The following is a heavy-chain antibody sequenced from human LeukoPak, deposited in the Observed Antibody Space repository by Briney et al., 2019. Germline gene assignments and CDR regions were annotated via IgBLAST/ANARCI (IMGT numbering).Heavy chain of an antibody. Sequence: ASVKVSCKASGYTFTSYGISWVRQAPGQGLEWMGWISAYNGNTNYAQKLQGRVTMTTDTSTSTAYMELRSLRSDDTAVYYCARVGAVQYYDFWSGYYKGGFDYWGQGTLVTVSS. D-gene: IGHD3-3*01. CDR3: ARVGAVQYYDFWSGYYKGGFDY. CDR1: GYTFTSYG. V-gene: IGHV1-18*01. CDR2: ISAYNGNT. J-gene: IGHJ4*02.